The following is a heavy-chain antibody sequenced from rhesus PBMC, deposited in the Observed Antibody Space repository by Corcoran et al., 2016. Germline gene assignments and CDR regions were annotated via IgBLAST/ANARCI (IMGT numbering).Heavy chain of an antibody. Sequence: QVQLQESGPGLLKPSETLSLTCAVSGDSISGAYGWAWIRQAPGKGLEWIGSIYSRSGNTYYNPSRKSRATISTDTSKNQFSLKLSSRTAADTAVYYGARGTAFDYWGQGVLVTVSS. CDR2: IYSRSGNT. CDR3: ARGTAFDY. D-gene: IGHD3-3*01. J-gene: IGHJ4*01. CDR1: GDSISGAYG. V-gene: IGHV4S7*01.